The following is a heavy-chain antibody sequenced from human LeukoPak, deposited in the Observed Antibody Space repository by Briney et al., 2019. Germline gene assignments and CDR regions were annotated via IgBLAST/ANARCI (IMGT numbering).Heavy chain of an antibody. CDR2: IYNSGST. Sequence: PSETLSLTCTVSGDSVSSGNYYWTWIRQSPGKGLEWIGDIYNSGSTNYNPSLKSRVSISVDTSKNQFSLKLSSVTAADTAVYYCAREVKSPVTIFDPWGQGTLVTVSS. J-gene: IGHJ5*02. CDR3: AREVKSPVTIFDP. CDR1: GDSVSSGNYY. V-gene: IGHV4-61*01. D-gene: IGHD4-17*01.